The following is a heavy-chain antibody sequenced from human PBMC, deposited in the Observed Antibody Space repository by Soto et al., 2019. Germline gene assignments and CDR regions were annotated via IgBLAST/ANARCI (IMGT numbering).Heavy chain of an antibody. CDR1: GFTFSSYD. V-gene: IGHV3-13*01. CDR2: IGTAGDT. D-gene: IGHD6-6*01. J-gene: IGHJ6*02. Sequence: GSLRLSCAASGFTFSSYDMHWVRQATGKGLEWVSAIGTAGDTYYPGSVKGRFTISRENAKNSLYLQMNSLRAGDTAVYYCARHSSSAAYYYYYGMDVWGQGTTVTVSS. CDR3: ARHSSSAAYYYYYGMDV.